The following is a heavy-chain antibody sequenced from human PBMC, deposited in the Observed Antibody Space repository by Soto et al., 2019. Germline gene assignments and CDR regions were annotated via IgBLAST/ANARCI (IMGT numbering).Heavy chain of an antibody. V-gene: IGHV4-39*01. J-gene: IGHJ4*02. D-gene: IGHD3-9*01. CDR1: GGSISSSSYY. CDR2: IYYSGST. CDR3: ATPGSLRYFDWLLPTPLFDY. Sequence: QLQLQESGPGLVKPSETLSLTCTVSGGSISSSSYYWGWIRQPPGKGLEWIGSIYYSGSTYYNPSLKSRVTISVDTSKNQFSLKLSSVTAADTAVYYCATPGSLRYFDWLLPTPLFDYWGQGTLVTVSS.